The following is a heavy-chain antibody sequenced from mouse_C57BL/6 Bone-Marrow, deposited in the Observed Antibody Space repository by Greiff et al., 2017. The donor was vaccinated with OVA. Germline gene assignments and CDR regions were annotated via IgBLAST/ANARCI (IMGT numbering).Heavy chain of an antibody. Sequence: QVQLQQSGAELARPGASVKMSCKASGYTFTSYTIHWVKQRPGPGLEWIGYIDPTNDYTNYNQKFKVTATLTANKSSNTAYMQLSSLTSEDAAVYNCQRGNYFDYWGQGTTLTVSA. CDR3: QRGNYFDY. V-gene: IGHV1-4*01. CDR1: GYTFTSYT. CDR2: IDPTNDYT. J-gene: IGHJ2*01.